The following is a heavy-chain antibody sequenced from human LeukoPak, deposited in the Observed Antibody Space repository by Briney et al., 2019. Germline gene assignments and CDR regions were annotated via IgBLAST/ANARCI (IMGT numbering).Heavy chain of an antibody. CDR3: ARDDFSIAARRVDY. V-gene: IGHV3-48*03. Sequence: GGSLRLSCAASGFTFRSYEMNWVRQAPGKGLEWVSYISSSGSTIYYADSVKGRFTISRDNAKNSLYLQMNSLRAEDTAVYYCARDDFSIAARRVDYWGQGTLVTVSS. D-gene: IGHD6-6*01. CDR1: GFTFRSYE. J-gene: IGHJ4*02. CDR2: ISSSGSTI.